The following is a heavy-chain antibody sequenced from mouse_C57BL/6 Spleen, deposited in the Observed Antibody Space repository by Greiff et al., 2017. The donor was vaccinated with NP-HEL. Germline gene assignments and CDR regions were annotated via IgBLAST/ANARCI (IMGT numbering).Heavy chain of an antibody. V-gene: IGHV1-26*01. CDR1: GYTFTDYY. Sequence: EVQLQQSGPELVKPGASVKISCKASGYTFTDYYMNWVKQSHGNSLEWIGDINPNNGGTSYNQKFKGKATLTVDKSSSTAYMELRSLTSEDSAVYYCARWFRDYAMDYWGQGTSVTVSS. CDR2: INPNNGGT. CDR3: ARWFRDYAMDY. D-gene: IGHD2-2*01. J-gene: IGHJ4*01.